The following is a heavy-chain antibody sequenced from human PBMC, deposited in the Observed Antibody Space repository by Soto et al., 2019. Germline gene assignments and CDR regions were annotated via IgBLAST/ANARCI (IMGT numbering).Heavy chain of an antibody. J-gene: IGHJ6*03. V-gene: IGHV1-18*01. D-gene: IGHD3-10*01. CDR2: ISAYNGNT. Sequence: ASVTVSCQASGYIFTSYGISWVRQAPGQGLEWMGWISAYNGNTNYAQKLQGRVTMTTDTSTSTAYMELRSLRSDDTAVYYCAMFTSDYYYYMDVWGKGTTVTVSS. CDR1: GYIFTSYG. CDR3: AMFTSDYYYYMDV.